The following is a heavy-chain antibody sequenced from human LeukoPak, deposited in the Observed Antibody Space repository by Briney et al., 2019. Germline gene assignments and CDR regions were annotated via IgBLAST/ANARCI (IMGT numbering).Heavy chain of an antibody. Sequence: GGSLRLSCAASGFTFSSYGMHWVRQAPGKGLEWVAVIWYDGSNKYYADSVKGRFTISRDNSKNTLYLQMNSLRAEDTAVYYCARGASASGAFDIWGQGTMVTVSS. D-gene: IGHD3-10*01. CDR3: ARGASASGAFDI. J-gene: IGHJ3*02. CDR2: IWYDGSNK. V-gene: IGHV3-33*01. CDR1: GFTFSSYG.